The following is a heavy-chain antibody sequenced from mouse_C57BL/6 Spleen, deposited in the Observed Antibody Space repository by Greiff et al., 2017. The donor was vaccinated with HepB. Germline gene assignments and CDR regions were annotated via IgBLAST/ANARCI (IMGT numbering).Heavy chain of an antibody. CDR2: ISYSGST. J-gene: IGHJ1*03. CDR3: ARSDGSYHWYFDV. V-gene: IGHV3-8*01. CDR1: GYSITSDY. D-gene: IGHD1-1*02. Sequence: EVKLMESGPGLAKPSQSLSLTCSVTGYSITSDYWNWIRKFPGNKLEYMGYISYSGSTYYNPSLKSRISITRDTSKNQYYLQLNSVTTEDTATYYCARSDGSYHWYFDVWGTGTTVTVSS.